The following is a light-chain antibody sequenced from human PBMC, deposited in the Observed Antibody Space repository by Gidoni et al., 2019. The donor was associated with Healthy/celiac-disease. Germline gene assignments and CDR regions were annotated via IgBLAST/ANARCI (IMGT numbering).Light chain of an antibody. V-gene: IGKV3-20*01. CDR3: QQYGSSTTWT. Sequence: EFVLTKSPGTLSLSPEERATLSCRSIQSVSSSYLAWYQQKPGQAPRLLIYGASSRANGIPDRFSGSGSGTDFTLTISRLEPEDFAVNYCQQYGSSTTWTFGQGTKVEIK. CDR2: GAS. CDR1: QSVSSSY. J-gene: IGKJ1*01.